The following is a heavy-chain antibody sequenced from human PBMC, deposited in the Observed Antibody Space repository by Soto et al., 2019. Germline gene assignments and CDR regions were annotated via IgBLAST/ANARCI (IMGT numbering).Heavy chain of an antibody. D-gene: IGHD2-2*01. CDR2: ISAYNGNT. CDR3: ERDYWWYCSSTSCYPSYYGMDV. CDR1: GYTFTSYG. V-gene: IGHV1-18*04. J-gene: IGHJ6*02. Sequence: AAVKVSCKACGYTFTSYGISWVRQAPGQGLEWMGWISAYNGNTNYAQKLQGRVTMTPDTSTSTAYMERRSLRSDDTAVYYCERDYWWYCSSTSCYPSYYGMDVWGQGTTVTVSS.